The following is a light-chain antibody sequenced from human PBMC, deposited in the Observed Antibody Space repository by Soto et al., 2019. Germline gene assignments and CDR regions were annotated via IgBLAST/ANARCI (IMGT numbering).Light chain of an antibody. CDR2: WAS. CDR3: HQYADTPRT. CDR1: QSVLYSPNNKNY. Sequence: DIVMTQSPDSLAVSLGERATINCKSSQSVLYSPNNKNYLAWYQKKPGQPPKLLIYWASNRESGVPDRFSGSGSATDFTLTISSLQAEDVATYCCHQYADTPRTFGQGTKVEIK. J-gene: IGKJ1*01. V-gene: IGKV4-1*01.